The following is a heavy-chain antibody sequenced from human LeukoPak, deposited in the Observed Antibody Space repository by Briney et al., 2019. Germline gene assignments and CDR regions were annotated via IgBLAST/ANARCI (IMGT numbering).Heavy chain of an antibody. CDR1: GFTFTTYW. J-gene: IGHJ5*02. CDR2: TNLEGTEK. V-gene: IGHV3-7*01. CDR3: ARVWGYCSSTSCYGTTENWFDP. D-gene: IGHD2-2*01. Sequence: PGGSLRLSCAVSGFTFTTYWMSWVRQAPGKGLEWVANTNLEGTEKNYVDSVKGRFTISRDNAKNSLYLQMNSLRAEDTAVYYCARVWGYCSSTSCYGTTENWFDPWGQGTLVTVSS.